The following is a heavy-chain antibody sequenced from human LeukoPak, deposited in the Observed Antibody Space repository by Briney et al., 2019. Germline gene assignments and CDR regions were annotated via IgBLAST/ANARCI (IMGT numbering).Heavy chain of an antibody. J-gene: IGHJ3*02. V-gene: IGHV4-34*01. CDR2: INHSGST. CDR1: GVSFSGYY. Sequence: SETLSLTCAVYGVSFSGYYWSWIRQPPGKGLEWIGEINHSGSTNYNPSLKSRVTISVDTSKNQFSLKLSSVTAADTAVYYCARGRSRRYSSGWSDAFDIWGQGTMVTVSS. D-gene: IGHD6-19*01. CDR3: ARGRSRRYSSGWSDAFDI.